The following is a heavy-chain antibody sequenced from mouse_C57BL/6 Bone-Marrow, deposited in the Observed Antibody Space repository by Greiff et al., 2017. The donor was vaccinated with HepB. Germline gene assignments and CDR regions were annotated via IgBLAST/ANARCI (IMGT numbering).Heavy chain of an antibody. V-gene: IGHV1-64*01. CDR1: GYTFTSYW. CDR2: IHPNSGST. Sequence: QVQLQQPGAELVKPGASVKLSCKASGYTFTSYWMHWVKQRPGQGLEWIGMIHPNSGSTNYNEKFKSKATLTVDKSSSTAYMQLSSLTSEDSAVCYCARWGYGSSCWFDYWGQGTTLTVSS. J-gene: IGHJ2*01. D-gene: IGHD1-1*01. CDR3: ARWGYGSSCWFDY.